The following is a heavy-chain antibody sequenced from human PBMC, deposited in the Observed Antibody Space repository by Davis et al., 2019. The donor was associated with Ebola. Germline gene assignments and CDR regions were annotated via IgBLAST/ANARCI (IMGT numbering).Heavy chain of an antibody. J-gene: IGHJ6*04. CDR1: GYSFTSYD. CDR3: ARGPPLVLRYLDWFDASTSPYGMDV. D-gene: IGHD3-9*01. V-gene: IGHV1-8*01. CDR2: MNPNSGDT. Sequence: ASVKVSCKASGYSFTSYDLNWVRQATGQGLEWMGSMNPNSGDTDYAQKFQGRVTMTRNTSISTAYMELSSLRSEDTAMYYCARGPPLVLRYLDWFDASTSPYGMDVWGRGTTVAVSS.